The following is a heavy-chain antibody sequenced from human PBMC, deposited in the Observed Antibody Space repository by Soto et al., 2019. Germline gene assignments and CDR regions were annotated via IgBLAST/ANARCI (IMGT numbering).Heavy chain of an antibody. CDR3: ARAYYYDSSGYYPAY. Sequence: GGSLRLSCAASGFTFSSYSMNWVRQAPGKGLEWVSSISSSSSCIYYADSVKGRFTISRDNAKNSLYLQMNSLRAEDTAVYYCARAYYYDSSGYYPAYWGQGTLVTVSS. V-gene: IGHV3-21*01. J-gene: IGHJ4*02. CDR2: ISSSSSCI. CDR1: GFTFSSYS. D-gene: IGHD3-22*01.